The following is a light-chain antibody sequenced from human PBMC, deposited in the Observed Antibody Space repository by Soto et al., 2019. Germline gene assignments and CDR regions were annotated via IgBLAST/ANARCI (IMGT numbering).Light chain of an antibody. CDR1: QSVSSSY. Sequence: EIVLTQSPGTLSLSPGEGATLSCRASQSVSSSYLAWYQQKPGQAPRLLIYGASSRTTAIPDTFSGSGSGTDFSLTISRLEPEDFAVYYCQQYGSSLFTFGPGTKVDIK. V-gene: IGKV3-20*01. J-gene: IGKJ3*01. CDR3: QQYGSSLFT. CDR2: GAS.